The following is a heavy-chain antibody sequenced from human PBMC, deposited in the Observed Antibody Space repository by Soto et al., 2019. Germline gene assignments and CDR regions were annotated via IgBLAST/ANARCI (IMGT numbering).Heavy chain of an antibody. J-gene: IGHJ3*02. D-gene: IGHD3-22*01. CDR2: IIPIFGTA. CDR1: GGTFSSYA. V-gene: IGHV1-69*13. CDR3: ARGDSFLYYYDSSVMGAFDI. Sequence: ASVKVSCKASGGTFSSYAISWVRQAPGQGLEWMGGIIPIFGTANYAQKFQGRVTITADESTSTAYMELSSLRSEDTAVYYCARGDSFLYYYDSSVMGAFDIWGQGTMVTVSS.